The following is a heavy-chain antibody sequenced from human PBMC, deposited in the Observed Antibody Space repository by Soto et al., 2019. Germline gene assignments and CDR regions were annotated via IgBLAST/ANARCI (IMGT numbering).Heavy chain of an antibody. V-gene: IGHV4-30-2*05. Sequence: SETLSLTCAVSGGSIISGGYSWSLLRQPPGKGLEWIGYIFHSGSTYYNPSLKSRVTISVDTSKNQFSLKLSSVTAADTAVYYCAASCVGCGGFNYYGMDVWGQGTTVTVSS. CDR2: IFHSGST. CDR1: GGSIISGGYS. J-gene: IGHJ6*02. D-gene: IGHD2-21*01. CDR3: AASCVGCGGFNYYGMDV.